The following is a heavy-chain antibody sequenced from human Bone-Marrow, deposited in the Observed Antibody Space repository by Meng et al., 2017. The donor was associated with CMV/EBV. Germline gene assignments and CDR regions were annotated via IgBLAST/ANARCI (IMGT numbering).Heavy chain of an antibody. CDR3: ARGGGYCSSTSCYDAFDI. CDR2: ISSSGSTI. J-gene: IGHJ3*02. Sequence: GESLKISCAASGFTFSDYYMSWIRQAPGKGLEWVSYISSSGSTIYYADSVKGRFTISRDNAKNSLYLQMNSLRAEDTAVYYCARGGGYCSSTSCYDAFDIWGQGTMVTVSS. CDR1: GFTFSDYY. D-gene: IGHD2-2*01. V-gene: IGHV3-11*01.